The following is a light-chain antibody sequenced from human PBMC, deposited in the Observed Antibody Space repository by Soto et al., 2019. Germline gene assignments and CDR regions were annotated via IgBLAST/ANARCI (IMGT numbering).Light chain of an antibody. V-gene: IGKV1-9*01. Sequence: DIQLTQSPSFLSASVGDRVTITCRASQGISSYLAWYQQKPGKAPKLLIYAASTLQSGVPSRFSSSGSGTAFTLTISSLQPEDFAAYYCQQLHSYPHTFGQATKLEIK. CDR2: AAS. CDR3: QQLHSYPHT. J-gene: IGKJ2*01. CDR1: QGISSY.